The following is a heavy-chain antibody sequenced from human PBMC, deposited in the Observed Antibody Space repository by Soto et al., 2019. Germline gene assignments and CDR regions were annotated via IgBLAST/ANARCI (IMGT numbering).Heavy chain of an antibody. CDR2: IHPNSGGT. CDR3: AVMYYGNSGGWVDYYYGIDV. Sequence: ASVKVSCKVSGYTFTGYYMHWVRPAPGQGLAWMGWIHPNSGGTNYAQKFQGRVTMNSSTTIRTAYMKGSRLRSDDTAVNYCAVMYYGNSGGWVDYYYGIDVWGQGTTVTVSS. D-gene: IGHD2-8*01. CDR1: GYTFTGYY. V-gene: IGHV1-2*02. J-gene: IGHJ6*02.